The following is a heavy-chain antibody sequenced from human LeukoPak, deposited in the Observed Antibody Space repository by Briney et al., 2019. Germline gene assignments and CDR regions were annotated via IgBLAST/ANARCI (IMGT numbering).Heavy chain of an antibody. CDR2: ISAYNGNT. CDR1: GDSLSRYA. Sequence: GASVKVSCKASGDSLSRYAITWVRQAPGQGLEWMGWISAYNGNTNYAQKLQGRVTMTTDTSTSTAYMELRSLRSDDTAVYYCARVEITIFGVVPNDYWGQGTLVTVSS. J-gene: IGHJ4*02. D-gene: IGHD3-3*01. CDR3: ARVEITIFGVVPNDY. V-gene: IGHV1-18*01.